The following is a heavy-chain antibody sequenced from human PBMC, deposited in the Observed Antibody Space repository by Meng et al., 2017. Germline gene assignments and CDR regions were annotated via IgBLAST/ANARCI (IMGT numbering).Heavy chain of an antibody. Sequence: SETLSLTCTVSGGSISSGSYYWSWIRQPAGKGLEWIGRIYTSGSTNYNPSLKSRVTISVDTSKNQFSLKLSSVTAADTAVYYGARVTGHIVGADYFDYWGQGTLVTVSS. V-gene: IGHV4-61*02. CDR3: ARVTGHIVGADYFDY. D-gene: IGHD1-26*01. J-gene: IGHJ4*02. CDR2: IYTSGST. CDR1: GGSISSGSYY.